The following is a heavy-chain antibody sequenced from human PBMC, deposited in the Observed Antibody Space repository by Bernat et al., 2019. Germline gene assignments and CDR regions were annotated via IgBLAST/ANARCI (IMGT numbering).Heavy chain of an antibody. CDR3: ARGRGGSGYYPNWFDP. CDR1: GFTFSDYY. CDR2: ISSSYT. Sequence: QVQLVESGGGLVKPGGSLRLSCAASGFTFSDYYMSWIRQAPGKGLAWVSYISSSYTNYADSVKGRFTISRDNAKNSLYLQMNSLRDEDTAVYYCARGRGGSGYYPNWFDPWGQGTLVTVSS. V-gene: IGHV3-11*05. D-gene: IGHD3-22*01. J-gene: IGHJ5*02.